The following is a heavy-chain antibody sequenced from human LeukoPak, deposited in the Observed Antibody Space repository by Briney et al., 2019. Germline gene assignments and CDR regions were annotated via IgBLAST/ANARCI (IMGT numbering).Heavy chain of an antibody. D-gene: IGHD6-13*01. Sequence: PSETLSLTCTVSGGSISSSSYYWGWIRQPPGKGLEWIGSIYYSGSTYYNPSLKSRVTISVDTSKNQFSLKLSSVTAADTAVYYCARPKLIAALFDPWGQGTLVTVSS. CDR3: ARPKLIAALFDP. CDR2: IYYSGST. V-gene: IGHV4-39*01. CDR1: GGSISSSSYY. J-gene: IGHJ5*02.